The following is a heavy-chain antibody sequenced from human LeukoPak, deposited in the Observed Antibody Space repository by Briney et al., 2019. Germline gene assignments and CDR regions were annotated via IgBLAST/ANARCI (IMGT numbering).Heavy chain of an antibody. J-gene: IGHJ4*02. CDR2: IGPTGTDR. CDR1: GFTFSSYS. V-gene: IGHV3-21*01. CDR3: ATETIGRHYDY. Sequence: GRSLRLSCAASGFTFSSYSMNWVRQAPGKGLEWVSSIGPTGTDRYYADSVRGRFTISRDNAKNSMYLQMDSLRDEDTAVYYCATETIGRHYDYWGQGTLLTVSS. D-gene: IGHD1-14*01.